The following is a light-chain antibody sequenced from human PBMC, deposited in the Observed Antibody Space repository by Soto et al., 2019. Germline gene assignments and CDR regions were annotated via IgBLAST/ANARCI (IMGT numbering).Light chain of an antibody. CDR3: QQYNNWPPWT. Sequence: ILMTQSPATLSVSPGERATLSCRASQSVSNNLAWYQQKPGQAPRLLIYDASTRATGIPARFRGSGSGTEFTLTISGLQYEDFEVYYCQQYNNWPPWTFGQGTKVEIK. J-gene: IGKJ1*01. CDR1: QSVSNN. CDR2: DAS. V-gene: IGKV3-15*01.